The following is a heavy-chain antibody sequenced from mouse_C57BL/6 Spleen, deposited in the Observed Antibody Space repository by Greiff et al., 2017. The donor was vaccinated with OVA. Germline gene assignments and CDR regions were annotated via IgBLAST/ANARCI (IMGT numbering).Heavy chain of an antibody. D-gene: IGHD2-1*01. V-gene: IGHV1-50*01. CDR1: GYTFTSYW. CDR3: ARGGASSIYYGNY. J-gene: IGHJ2*01. CDR2: IDPSDSYT. Sequence: QVQLQQPGAELVKPGASVKLSCKASGYTFTSYWMQWVKQRPGQGLEWIGEIDPSDSYTNYNQKFKGKATLTVDTSSSTAYMQLSSLTSEDSAVYYCARGGASSIYYGNYWGQGTTLTVSS.